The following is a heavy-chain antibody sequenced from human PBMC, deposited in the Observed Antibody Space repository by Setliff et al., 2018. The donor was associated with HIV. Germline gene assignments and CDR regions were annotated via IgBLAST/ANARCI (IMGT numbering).Heavy chain of an antibody. CDR3: VRDQLRIPERWDFDF. CDR1: GFVFTDHS. V-gene: IGHV3-48*01. CDR2: ISATGTTV. D-gene: IGHD1-26*01. J-gene: IGHJ4*02. Sequence: GGSLRLSCAASGFVFTDHSLHWVRQAPGEGLEWISYISATGTTVSYADSVRGRFIISRDSVRNEVYLQMKSLRVDDTALYYCVRDQLRIPERWDFDFWGQGTLVTVSS.